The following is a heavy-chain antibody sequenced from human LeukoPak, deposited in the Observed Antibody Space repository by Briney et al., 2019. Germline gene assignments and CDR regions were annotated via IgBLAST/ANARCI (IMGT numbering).Heavy chain of an antibody. CDR1: GGSFSGYY. Sequence: SETLSLTCAVYGGSFSGYYWSWIRQPPGKGLEWIGEINHSGSTNYNPSLKSRVTISVGTSKNQFSLKLSSVTAADTAVYYCARGPQGGYSYGPPPSYWGQGTLVTVSS. CDR3: ARGPQGGYSYGPPPSY. D-gene: IGHD5-18*01. CDR2: INHSGST. V-gene: IGHV4-34*01. J-gene: IGHJ4*02.